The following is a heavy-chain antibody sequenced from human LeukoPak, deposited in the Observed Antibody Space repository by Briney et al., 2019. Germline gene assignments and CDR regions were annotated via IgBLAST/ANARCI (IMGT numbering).Heavy chain of an antibody. V-gene: IGHV3-74*01. J-gene: IGHJ6*04. CDR3: ARDPYSHYYYYYGMDV. CDR1: GFTFSSYW. Sequence: GGSLRLSCAASGFTFSSYWMHWVRQAPGKGLVWVSRINSDGSSTSYADSVKGRFTISRDNAKNTLYLQMNSLRAEDTAVYYCARDPYSHYYYYYGMDVWGKGTTVTVSS. D-gene: IGHD2-15*01. CDR2: INSDGSST.